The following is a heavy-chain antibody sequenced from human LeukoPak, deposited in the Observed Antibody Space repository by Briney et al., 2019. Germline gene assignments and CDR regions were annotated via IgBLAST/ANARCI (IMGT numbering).Heavy chain of an antibody. V-gene: IGHV4-59*01. D-gene: IGHD3-22*01. J-gene: IGHJ6*02. CDR3: ARDAYYYDSSGYYDYYYYGMDV. CDR2: IYYSGST. CDR1: GGSISSYY. Sequence: SETLSLTCTVSGGSISSYYWNWIRQPPGKGLEWIGYIYYSGSTNYNPSLKSRVTISVDTSKNQFSLKLSSVTAADTAVYYCARDAYYYDSSGYYDYYYYGMDVWGQGTTVTVSS.